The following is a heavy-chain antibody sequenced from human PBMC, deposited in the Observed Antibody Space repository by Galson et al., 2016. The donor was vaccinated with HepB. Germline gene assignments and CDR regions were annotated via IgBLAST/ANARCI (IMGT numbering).Heavy chain of an antibody. J-gene: IGHJ2*01. CDR1: GYSFTTYT. Sequence: SVKVSCKASGYSFTTYTMNWVRQAPGQGLEWMGWINTNAGTPTYAKGFTGRFVFSLDTSVSTAYLEISSLKAEETGVYYCARDPSVRLLLHFDFWGRGTLVTVSS. V-gene: IGHV7-4-1*02. D-gene: IGHD2-15*01. CDR3: ARDPSVRLLLHFDF. CDR2: INTNAGTP.